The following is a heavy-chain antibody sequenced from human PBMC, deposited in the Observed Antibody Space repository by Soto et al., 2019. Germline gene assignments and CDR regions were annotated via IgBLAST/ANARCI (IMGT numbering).Heavy chain of an antibody. CDR3: ARDQTWLWPHLAMDV. CDR2: IFTSGTT. V-gene: IGHV4-4*07. J-gene: IGHJ6*02. Sequence: SETLSLTCTVSGGSINYSYWTWIRQPAGKGLEWIGRIFTSGTTTYNPSLESRGSMSIDTSKNQFTLTLTSLTAADTAVYYCARDQTWLWPHLAMDVGGQGTTVPV. CDR1: GGSINYSY. D-gene: IGHD6-19*01.